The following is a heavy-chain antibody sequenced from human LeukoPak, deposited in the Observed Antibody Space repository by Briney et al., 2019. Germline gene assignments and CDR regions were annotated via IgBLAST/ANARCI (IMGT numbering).Heavy chain of an antibody. CDR2: IYYSGST. V-gene: IGHV4-59*01. J-gene: IGHJ4*02. CDR3: ARVKGYYDSSGYDY. D-gene: IGHD3-22*01. CDR1: GASISSYY. Sequence: SSETLSLTCTVSGASISSYYWSWIRQPPGKELGWIGYIYYSGSTNYNPALKSRVTISEDTSKNQISLKLSSVTAADTAVYYCARVKGYYDSSGYDYWGQGTLVTVSS.